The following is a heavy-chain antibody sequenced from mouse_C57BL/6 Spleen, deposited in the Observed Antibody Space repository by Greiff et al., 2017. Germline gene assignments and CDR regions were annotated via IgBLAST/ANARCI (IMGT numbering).Heavy chain of an antibody. CDR2: INPSNGGT. CDR3: ARYYCGSSYWYFDV. D-gene: IGHD1-1*01. CDR1: GYTFTSYW. J-gene: IGHJ1*03. Sequence: QVQLQQPGTELVKPGASVKLSCKASGYTFTSYWMHWVKQRPGQGLEWIGNINPSNGGTNYNEKVKSKATMTVDKSSSTADMQLSSLTSEDSAVYYCARYYCGSSYWYFDVWGTGTTVTVSS. V-gene: IGHV1-53*01.